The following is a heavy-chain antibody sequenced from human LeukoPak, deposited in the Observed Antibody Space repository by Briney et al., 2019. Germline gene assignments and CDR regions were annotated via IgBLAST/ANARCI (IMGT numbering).Heavy chain of an antibody. Sequence: SVKVSCKASGGTFSSYAISWVRQAPGQGLEWMGGIIPIFGTANYAQKFQERVTITRDMSTSTAYMELSSLRSEDTAVYYCAAFLSSGSYAQIDYWGQGTLVTVSS. J-gene: IGHJ4*02. CDR1: GGTFSSYA. CDR3: AAFLSSGSYAQIDY. CDR2: IIPIFGTA. V-gene: IGHV1-69*05. D-gene: IGHD3-10*01.